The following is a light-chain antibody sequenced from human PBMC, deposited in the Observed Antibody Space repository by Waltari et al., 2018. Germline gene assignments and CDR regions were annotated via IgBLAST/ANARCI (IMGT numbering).Light chain of an antibody. Sequence: DIQMTQSPSSLSASVGDRVTITCRASQGISNSLAWYQQKPGKAPKVLLYAASRLESGVPSRFSGSGTGTDYSLTISSLQPGDFATYYCQQYYRTPPWTFGQGTKMEIK. CDR2: AAS. CDR1: QGISNS. CDR3: QQYYRTPPWT. V-gene: IGKV1-NL1*01. J-gene: IGKJ1*01.